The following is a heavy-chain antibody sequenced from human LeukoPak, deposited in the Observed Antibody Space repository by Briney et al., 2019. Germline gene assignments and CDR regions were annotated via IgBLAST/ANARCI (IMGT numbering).Heavy chain of an antibody. Sequence: SETLSLTCTVSGGSISSSSYYWGWIRQPPGKGLEWIGSIYYSGSTYYNPSLKSRVTISVDTSKNQFSLKLSSVTAADTAVYYCAGGGSYYDSSGHDAFDIWGQGTMVTVSS. D-gene: IGHD3-22*01. J-gene: IGHJ3*02. CDR2: IYYSGST. CDR3: AGGGSYYDSSGHDAFDI. CDR1: GGSISSSSYY. V-gene: IGHV4-39*07.